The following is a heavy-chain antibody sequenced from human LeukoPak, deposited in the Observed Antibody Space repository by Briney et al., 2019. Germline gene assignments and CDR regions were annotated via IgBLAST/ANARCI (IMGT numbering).Heavy chain of an antibody. CDR2: IVVGSGNT. CDR3: ARVTGYSYGDDAFDI. V-gene: IGHV1-58*02. J-gene: IGHJ3*02. Sequence: SVKVSCKASGFTFTSSAMQWVRQARGQRLEWIGWIVVGSGNTNYAQKFQERVTITRDMSTSTAYMELSSLRSEDTAVYYCARVTGYSYGDDAFDIWGQGTMVTVSS. D-gene: IGHD5-18*01. CDR1: GFTFTSSA.